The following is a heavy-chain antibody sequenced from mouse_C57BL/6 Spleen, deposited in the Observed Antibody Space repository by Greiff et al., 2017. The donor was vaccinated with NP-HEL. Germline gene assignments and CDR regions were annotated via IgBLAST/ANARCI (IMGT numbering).Heavy chain of an antibody. Sequence: QVQLKQSGAELVKPGASVKISCKASGFAFSSYWMNWVKQRPGKGLEWIGQIYPGDGDTNYNGKFKGKATLTADKSSSTAYMQLSSLTSEDSAVYCCARRRGLYGKEEAMDYWGQGTSVTVSS. J-gene: IGHJ4*01. CDR1: GFAFSSYW. D-gene: IGHD2-1*01. CDR3: ARRRGLYGKEEAMDY. CDR2: IYPGDGDT. V-gene: IGHV1-80*01.